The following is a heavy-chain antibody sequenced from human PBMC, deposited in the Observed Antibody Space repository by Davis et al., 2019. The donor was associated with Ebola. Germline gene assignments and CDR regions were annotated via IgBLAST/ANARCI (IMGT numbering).Heavy chain of an antibody. CDR2: VSHSERER. J-gene: IGHJ4*02. CDR1: GFIFRNYA. Sequence: PGGSLRLSCAASGFIFRNYAMHWVRQAPDKGLEWVAVVSHSERERFYADSVEGRFTITRDNSENTLYLQMNSLTTDDTAVYYCARAGFDEVLDYWGQGTPVTVSS. D-gene: IGHD3-3*01. CDR3: ARAGFDEVLDY. V-gene: IGHV3-30*04.